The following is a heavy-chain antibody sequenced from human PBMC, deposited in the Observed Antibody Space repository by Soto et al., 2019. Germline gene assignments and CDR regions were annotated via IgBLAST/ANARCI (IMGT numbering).Heavy chain of an antibody. D-gene: IGHD3-9*01. CDR3: ARGGPPYDILTGYYMPRAFDI. V-gene: IGHV1-8*01. J-gene: IGHJ3*02. CDR1: GYTFTSYD. Sequence: GASVKVSCKASGYTFTSYDINWVRQATGQGLEWMGWMNPNSGNTGYAQKFQGRVTMTRNTSISTAYMELSSLRSEDTAVYYCARGGPPYDILTGYYMPRAFDIWGQGTMVTVSS. CDR2: MNPNSGNT.